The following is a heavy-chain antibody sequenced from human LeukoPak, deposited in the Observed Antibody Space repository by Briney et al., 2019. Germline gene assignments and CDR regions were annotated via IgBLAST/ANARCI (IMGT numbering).Heavy chain of an antibody. Sequence: GGSLRLSCAASGFTFSSYSMNWVRQAPGKGLVWLSLIVNDGTITTYAHSVKGRFTISRDNAKNTMYLQMSSLRAEDTAVYYCARGGASVFDIWGQGTMVTVSS. D-gene: IGHD4-17*01. CDR1: GFTFSSYS. CDR2: IVNDGTIT. V-gene: IGHV3-74*01. J-gene: IGHJ3*02. CDR3: ARGGASVFDI.